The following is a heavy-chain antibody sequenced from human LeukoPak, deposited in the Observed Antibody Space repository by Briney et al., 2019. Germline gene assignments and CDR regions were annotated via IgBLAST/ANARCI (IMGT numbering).Heavy chain of an antibody. CDR1: GVTFIGYW. V-gene: IGHV3-74*01. CDR2: MNSGGGTT. J-gene: IGHJ4*02. D-gene: IGHD5-24*01. Sequence: GGSLILSCAASGVTFIGYWMHWVRQAPGKGLVGVARMNSGGGTTTYLDCVQGRFTISRANAKNTLYLKMNSLRVEDTAVYYCARGSNGWHGIDYWGQGTLVTVSS. CDR3: ARGSNGWHGIDY.